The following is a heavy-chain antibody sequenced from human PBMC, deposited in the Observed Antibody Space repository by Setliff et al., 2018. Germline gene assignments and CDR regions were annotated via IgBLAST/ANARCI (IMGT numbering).Heavy chain of an antibody. CDR3: ARHSSEWYRGGYAMEV. V-gene: IGHV4-39*01. CDR1: GGSTSSSSYY. Sequence: SETLSLTCTVSGGSTSSSSYYWGWIRQPPGKGLEWIGSIYYSGSTYYNPSLKSRITISVDTSKNQFSLKLSSVTAADTAVYYCARHSSEWYRGGYAMEVWGQGTTVTVSS. J-gene: IGHJ6*02. D-gene: IGHD3-22*01. CDR2: IYYSGST.